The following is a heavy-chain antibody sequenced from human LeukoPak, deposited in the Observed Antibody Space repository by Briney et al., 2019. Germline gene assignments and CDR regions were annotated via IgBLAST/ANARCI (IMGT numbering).Heavy chain of an antibody. D-gene: IGHD4-11*01. CDR1: GYTFAAYY. J-gene: IGHJ4*02. V-gene: IGHV1-2*02. Sequence: ASVKVSCKASGYTFAAYYVHWVRQAPGQGLEWMGWINPNSGGTNYAQKFQGRVTMTRDTSISTAYMELSSLRSDDTAVYYCARAEYTYDHSNYIASYWGQGTLVTVSS. CDR3: ARAEYTYDHSNYIASY. CDR2: INPNSGGT.